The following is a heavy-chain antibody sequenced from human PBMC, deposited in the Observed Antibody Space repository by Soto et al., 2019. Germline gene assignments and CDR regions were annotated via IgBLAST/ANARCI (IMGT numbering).Heavy chain of an antibody. Sequence: SETLSLTCTVSGGSISSYYCSWIRQAAGKGLEWIGRTHTSGSPNYNPSLKSRVTMSADTSKNQFSLKLTPVTAADTAVYYCATGGTYFDYWGQGTLVTVSS. V-gene: IGHV4-4*07. J-gene: IGHJ4*02. CDR3: ATGGTYFDY. CDR2: THTSGSP. CDR1: GGSISSYY.